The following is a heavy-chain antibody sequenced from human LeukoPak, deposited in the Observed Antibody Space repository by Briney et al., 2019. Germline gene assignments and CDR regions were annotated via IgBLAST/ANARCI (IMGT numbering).Heavy chain of an antibody. D-gene: IGHD3-10*01. CDR1: GFTFSSYA. V-gene: IGHV3-23*01. Sequence: PGGSLRLSCAASGFTFSSYAMSWVRQAPGKGLEWVSAISGSGGSTYYADSVKGRFTISRDNSKNTLYLQMNSLRAEDTAVYYCAKFRSEWKGGSGSYRDYWGQGTLVTVSS. CDR2: ISGSGGST. J-gene: IGHJ4*02. CDR3: AKFRSEWKGGSGSYRDY.